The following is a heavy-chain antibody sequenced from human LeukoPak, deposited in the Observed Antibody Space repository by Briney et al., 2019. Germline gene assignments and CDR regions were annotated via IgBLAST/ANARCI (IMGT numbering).Heavy chain of an antibody. Sequence: GASVKVSCKASGYTFTGYYMHWVRQAPGQGLEWMGWINPNSGGTNYAQKFQGRVTMTRDTSISTAYMELSRLRSDDTAVYYCARDRKFVVYGDNSWYFDLWGRGTLVTVSS. V-gene: IGHV1-2*02. CDR3: ARDRKFVVYGDNSWYFDL. CDR2: INPNSGGT. J-gene: IGHJ2*01. D-gene: IGHD4-17*01. CDR1: GYTFTGYY.